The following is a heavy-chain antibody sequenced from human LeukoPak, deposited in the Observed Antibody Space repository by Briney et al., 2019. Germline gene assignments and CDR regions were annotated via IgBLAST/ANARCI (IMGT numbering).Heavy chain of an antibody. Sequence: ASVKVSCKASGYTFTDYYMHWVRQAPGQGLEWMGYINPNTGGTNYAQKFKGRVLMTRDTSISTAYLELSSLKSDDTAVYYCARVGYCSRGVCYNYDYWGQGAQVTVSS. V-gene: IGHV1-2*02. J-gene: IGHJ4*02. D-gene: IGHD2-8*01. CDR1: GYTFTDYY. CDR2: INPNTGGT. CDR3: ARVGYCSRGVCYNYDY.